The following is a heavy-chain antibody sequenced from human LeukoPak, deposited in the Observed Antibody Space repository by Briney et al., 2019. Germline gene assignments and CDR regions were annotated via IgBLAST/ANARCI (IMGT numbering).Heavy chain of an antibody. D-gene: IGHD5-24*01. Sequence: PGGSLRLSCAASGFTFSSYGMHWVRQAPGKGLEWVAVMWDDGTNEYYVESVKGRFTISRDNGKRTLYLQMNSLRVEDTAVYYCARAQDVEMATIEGYWGQGTLVTVSS. CDR1: GFTFSSYG. CDR3: ARAQDVEMATIEGY. CDR2: MWDDGTNE. V-gene: IGHV3-33*08. J-gene: IGHJ4*02.